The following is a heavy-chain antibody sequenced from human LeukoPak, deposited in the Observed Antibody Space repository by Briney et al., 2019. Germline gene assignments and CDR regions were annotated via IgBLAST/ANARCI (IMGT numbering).Heavy chain of an antibody. D-gene: IGHD4-23*01. J-gene: IGHJ2*01. V-gene: IGHV4-59*11. CDR3: ARSVVTLYWYFDL. CDR2: IHYSGST. CDR1: GASISSHY. Sequence: SETLSLTCSVSGASISSHYWSWIRQPPGKGLEWIGYIHYSGSTNCNPSLKSRVTISLDTSKNQFSLKLSSVTTADTAVYYCARSVVTLYWYFDLWGRRTLVTVSS.